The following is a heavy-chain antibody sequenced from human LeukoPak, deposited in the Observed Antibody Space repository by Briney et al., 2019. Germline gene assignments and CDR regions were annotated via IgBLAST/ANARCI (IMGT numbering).Heavy chain of an antibody. CDR1: GFAFSSYW. CDR2: IKQYGGEK. J-gene: IGHJ4*02. CDR3: ARLGGSYYTY. Sequence: GGSLRLSCVASGFAFSSYWMSWVRQAPGKGLEWVANIKQYGGEKYYVDSVKGRFTISRDNAKNSLFPQMNSLRVEDTAVYYCARLGGSYYTYWGQGTLVTVSS. D-gene: IGHD1-26*01. V-gene: IGHV3-7*01.